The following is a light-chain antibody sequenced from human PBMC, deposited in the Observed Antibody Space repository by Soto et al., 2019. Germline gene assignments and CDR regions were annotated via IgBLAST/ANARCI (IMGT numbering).Light chain of an antibody. CDR3: QQSYSGPPT. J-gene: IGKJ1*01. CDR2: AAS. CDR1: QTTSIY. V-gene: IGKV1-39*01. Sequence: DVQLTQSPSSLSASVGDRVTISCRASQTTSIYLNWYQQKPGKAPQLLIYAASNLQGGVPSRFSGSGSETDFTLTISSLQPEDFATYYCQQSYSGPPTFGQGTKVEVK.